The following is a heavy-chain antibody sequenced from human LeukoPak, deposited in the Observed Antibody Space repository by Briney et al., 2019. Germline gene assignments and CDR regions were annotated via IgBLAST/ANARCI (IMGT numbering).Heavy chain of an antibody. J-gene: IGHJ4*02. CDR1: GGSISSYY. Sequence: SEILSLTCTGSGGSISSYYWSWIRQPPGKGLEWIAYISDTGSINYNPSLKSRVTISLDTSKNQFSLKLSSVTAADTAVYYCTGHHPRNTVDFWGQGTLVTVSS. V-gene: IGHV4-59*08. CDR3: TGHHPRNTVDF. CDR2: ISDTGSI. D-gene: IGHD2/OR15-2a*01.